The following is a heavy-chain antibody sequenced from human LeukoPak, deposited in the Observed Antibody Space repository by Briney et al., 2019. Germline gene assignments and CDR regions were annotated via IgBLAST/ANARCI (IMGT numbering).Heavy chain of an antibody. CDR1: GGSISSYY. Sequence: ALETLSLTCTVSGGSISSYYWSWIRQPAGKGLEWIGRIYTSGSTNYNPSLKSRVTMSVDTSKNQFSLRLSSVTAADTAVYYCARDLPPTYSSKVYYYYMDVWGKGTTVTVSS. CDR2: IYTSGST. V-gene: IGHV4-4*07. J-gene: IGHJ6*03. D-gene: IGHD6-13*01. CDR3: ARDLPPTYSSKVYYYYMDV.